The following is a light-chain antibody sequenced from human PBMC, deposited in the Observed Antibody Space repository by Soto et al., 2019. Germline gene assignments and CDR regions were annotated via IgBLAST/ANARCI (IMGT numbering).Light chain of an antibody. J-gene: IGKJ1*01. CDR2: GAS. CDR3: QKYGSSRA. V-gene: IGKV3-20*01. Sequence: EIVLTQSPGTLSLSPGERATLSCRASQSVSSNYLAWYQQKPGQAPRLLIYGASSRATGIPDRFSGGGSGTDFTLTISRLEPEDFAVYYCQKYGSSRAFGQGTKVEIK. CDR1: QSVSSNY.